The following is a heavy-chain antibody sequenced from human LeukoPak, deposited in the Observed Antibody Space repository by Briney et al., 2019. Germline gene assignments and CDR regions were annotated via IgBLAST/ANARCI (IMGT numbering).Heavy chain of an antibody. CDR2: ISYDGSNK. D-gene: IGHD6-19*01. CDR3: AKTMLKYSSGWYWDY. Sequence: GGSLRLSCAASGFTFSSYGMHWVRQAPGKGLEWVAVISYDGSNKYYADSVKGRFTISRDNSKNTLYPQMNSLRAEDTAVYYCAKTMLKYSSGWYWDYWGQRTLVTVSS. CDR1: GFTFSSYG. J-gene: IGHJ4*02. V-gene: IGHV3-30*18.